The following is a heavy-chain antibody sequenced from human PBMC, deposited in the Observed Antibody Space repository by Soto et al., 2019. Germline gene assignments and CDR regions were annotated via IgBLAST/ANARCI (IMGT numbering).Heavy chain of an antibody. V-gene: IGHV3-30*18. Sequence: QVQLVESGGGVVQPGRSLRLSCAASGFTFSSYGMHWVRQAPGKGLEWVAIISYDGSNTYYADSVKGRFTISRDNSKNTLYLRMNSLGAEETSVYYCAKEGGLSGSYYISSSYYFDYWGQGTLVTVSS. D-gene: IGHD1-26*01. J-gene: IGHJ4*02. CDR3: AKEGGLSGSYYISSSYYFDY. CDR2: ISYDGSNT. CDR1: GFTFSSYG.